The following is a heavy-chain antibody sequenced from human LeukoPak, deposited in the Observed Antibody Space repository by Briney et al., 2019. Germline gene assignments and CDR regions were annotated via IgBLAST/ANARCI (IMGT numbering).Heavy chain of an antibody. J-gene: IGHJ4*02. Sequence: SETLSLTCTVSAGSFSIYYWRWIGQPPGKGLEWLGYIYYSGSTNYNPSLKTRVTISVVTSKNQLSLKLSSVTAADTAVYYCARADYDILSYSYYFDYWGQGTLVTVSS. D-gene: IGHD3-9*01. CDR1: AGSFSIYY. V-gene: IGHV4-59*01. CDR2: IYYSGST. CDR3: ARADYDILSYSYYFDY.